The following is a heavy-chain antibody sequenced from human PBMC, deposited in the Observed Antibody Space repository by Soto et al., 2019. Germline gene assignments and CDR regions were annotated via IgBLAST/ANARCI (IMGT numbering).Heavy chain of an antibody. D-gene: IGHD4-17*01. V-gene: IGHV4-31*03. CDR1: GGSISSGGYY. Sequence: QVQLQESGPGLVKPSQTLSLTCTVSGGSISSGGYYWSWIRQHPGKGLEWIGYIYYSGSTYYNPSLKRRVTISVDTSKNQFSLKLSSVTAADTAVYYCARDRGNYGGTTAWFDPWGQGTLVTVSS. J-gene: IGHJ5*02. CDR2: IYYSGST. CDR3: ARDRGNYGGTTAWFDP.